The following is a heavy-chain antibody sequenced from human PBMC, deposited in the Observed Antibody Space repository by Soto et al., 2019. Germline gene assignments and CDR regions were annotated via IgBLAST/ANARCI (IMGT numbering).Heavy chain of an antibody. CDR2: IIPIFGTA. CDR3: ASRFERGYSYGYLH. D-gene: IGHD5-18*01. V-gene: IGHV1-69*13. J-gene: IGHJ4*02. CDR1: GGTFSSYA. Sequence: GASVKVSCKASGGTFSSYAISWVRQAPGQGLEWMGGIIPIFGTANYAQKFQGRVTITADESTSTAYMELSSLRFEDTAVYYCASRFERGYSYGYLHWGQGTLVTVSS.